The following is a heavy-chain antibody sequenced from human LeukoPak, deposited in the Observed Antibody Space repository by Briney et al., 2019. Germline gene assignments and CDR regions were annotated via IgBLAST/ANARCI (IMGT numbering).Heavy chain of an antibody. D-gene: IGHD6-19*01. J-gene: IGHJ4*02. CDR1: GYTFTGYY. Sequence: ASVKVSCKASGYTFTGYYMHWVPQAPGQGLEWMGWINPNSGGTNYAQKFQGRVTMTTDTSTSTAYMELRSLRSDDTAVYYCARDRGIAVAGIDYWGQGTLVTVSS. V-gene: IGHV1-2*02. CDR3: ARDRGIAVAGIDY. CDR2: INPNSGGT.